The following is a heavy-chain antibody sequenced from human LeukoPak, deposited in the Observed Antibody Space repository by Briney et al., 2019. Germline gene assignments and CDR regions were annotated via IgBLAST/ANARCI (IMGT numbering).Heavy chain of an antibody. CDR3: ARVNYSSSWYYNYYYGMDV. Sequence: PGGSLRLSCAASGFTFSSYWMSWVRQAPGKGLEWVANIKQDGSEKYYVDSVKGRFTISRDNAKNSLYLQMNSLRAEDTAVYYCARVNYSSSWYYNYYYGMDVWGQGTTVTISS. CDR1: GFTFSSYW. J-gene: IGHJ6*02. CDR2: IKQDGSEK. V-gene: IGHV3-7*01. D-gene: IGHD6-13*01.